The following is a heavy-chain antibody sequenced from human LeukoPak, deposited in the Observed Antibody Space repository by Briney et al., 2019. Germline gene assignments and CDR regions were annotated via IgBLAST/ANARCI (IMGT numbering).Heavy chain of an antibody. D-gene: IGHD6-13*01. CDR2: INSDGSST. CDR1: GFTFSSYW. V-gene: IGHV3-74*01. J-gene: IGHJ4*01. CDR3: AKLGQLATEVVY. Sequence: GGSLRLSCAASGFTFSSYWMHWVRQAPGKGLVWVSRINSDGSSTSYADSVKGRFTISRDNSKNTLYLQMNSLRAEDTAVYYCAKLGQLATEVVYWGQGTLVTVSS.